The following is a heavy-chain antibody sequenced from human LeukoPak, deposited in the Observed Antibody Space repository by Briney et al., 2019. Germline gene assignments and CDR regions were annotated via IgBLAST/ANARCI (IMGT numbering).Heavy chain of an antibody. CDR2: IYYSGST. D-gene: IGHD6-19*01. V-gene: IGHV4-30-4*07. Sequence: KSSQTLSLTCAVSGGSISSGGYSWSWIRQPPGKGLEWIGYIYYSGSTYYNPSLKSRVTISVDTSKNQFSLKLSSVTAADTAVYYCARDASGWFDYWGQGTLVTVSS. CDR1: GGSISSGGYS. CDR3: ARDASGWFDY. J-gene: IGHJ4*02.